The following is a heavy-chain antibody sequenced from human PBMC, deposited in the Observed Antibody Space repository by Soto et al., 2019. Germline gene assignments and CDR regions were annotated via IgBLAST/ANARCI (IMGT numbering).Heavy chain of an antibody. J-gene: IGHJ6*02. CDR2: IKQDGSEK. CDR3: ESVGGGLYYYYGMDV. V-gene: IGHV3-7*03. D-gene: IGHD3-16*01. Sequence: GGSLRLSCAASGFTFSSYWMSWVRQAPGKGLEWVANIKQDGSEKYYVDSVKGRFTISRDNAKNSLYLQMNSLRAEDTAVYYCESVGGGLYYYYGMDVWGQGTKVTVYS. CDR1: GFTFSSYW.